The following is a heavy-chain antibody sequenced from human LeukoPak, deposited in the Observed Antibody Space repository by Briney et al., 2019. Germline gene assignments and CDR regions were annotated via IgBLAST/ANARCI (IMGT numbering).Heavy chain of an antibody. J-gene: IGHJ3*02. Sequence: SETLSLTCAVSGGSISSSNWWSWVRQPPGKGLEWIGEIYHSGSTNYNPSLKSRVTISVDKSKNQFSLKLSSVAAADTAVYYCARTVDTAMVTLRGEDAFDIWGQGTMVTVSS. V-gene: IGHV4-4*02. CDR1: GGSISSSNW. CDR2: IYHSGST. D-gene: IGHD5-18*01. CDR3: ARTVDTAMVTLRGEDAFDI.